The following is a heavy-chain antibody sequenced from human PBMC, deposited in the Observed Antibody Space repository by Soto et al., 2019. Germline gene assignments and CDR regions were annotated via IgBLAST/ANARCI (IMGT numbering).Heavy chain of an antibody. CDR1: GYTFTGYY. CDR2: INPNSGGT. V-gene: IGHV1-2*02. J-gene: IGHJ4*02. CDR3: ARVAAYGGHFDY. Sequence: QVQLVQSGAEVKKSGASVKVSCKASGYTFTGYYMHWVRQAPGQGLEWMGWINPNSGGTNYAQKFQGRGTMTRDTSISTAYMELDRLRSDDTAVYYCARVAAYGGHFDYWGQGTLVTVSS. D-gene: IGHD4-17*01.